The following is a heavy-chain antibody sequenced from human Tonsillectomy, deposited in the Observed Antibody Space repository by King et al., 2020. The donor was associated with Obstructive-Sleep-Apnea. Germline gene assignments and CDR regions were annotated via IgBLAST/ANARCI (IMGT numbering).Heavy chain of an antibody. Sequence: HVQLVESGGGVVQPGGALRLSCAASGFTFSSYGMHWVRQAPGKGLEGVAFIRYDGSNKYSEDSVKGRFTISSDNSKNTLYLQMNSLRAEDTAVYYCAKDYGSSWTYYFDYWGQGTLVTVSS. CDR1: GFTFSSYG. CDR2: IRYDGSNK. V-gene: IGHV3-30*02. J-gene: IGHJ4*02. D-gene: IGHD6-13*01. CDR3: AKDYGSSWTYYFDY.